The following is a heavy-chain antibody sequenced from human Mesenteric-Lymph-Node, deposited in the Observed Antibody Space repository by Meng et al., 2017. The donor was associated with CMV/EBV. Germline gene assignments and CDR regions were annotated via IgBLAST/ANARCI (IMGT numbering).Heavy chain of an antibody. CDR3: TGDSVSNPNLDY. CDR2: IYRGDNT. V-gene: IGHV3-66*01. CDR1: GFNVRDKY. Sequence: EGHLGVSGGSLGQPGGSLRLSCAASGFNVRDKYMSWVRQAPGKGLEWVCIIYRGDNTYYIDSVKDRFTVSRDNSKNTMYLQMNSLRVEDTAVYYCTGDSVSNPNLDYWGQGTLVTVSS. D-gene: IGHD3-10*01. J-gene: IGHJ4*02.